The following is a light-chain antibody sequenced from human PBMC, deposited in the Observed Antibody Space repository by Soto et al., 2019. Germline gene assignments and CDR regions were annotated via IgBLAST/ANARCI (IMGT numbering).Light chain of an antibody. CDR3: QQYQNLWT. J-gene: IGKJ1*01. V-gene: IGKV3-15*01. Sequence: IMMTQSPATLSVSLGESATLSCRAGQTIYSNVAWYQQRPGQAPRLLIYRASTRATGVPARFSGSGSGTEFTLTISSLQSEDFAIYYCQQYQNLWTFGQGTKVEIK. CDR1: QTIYSN. CDR2: RAS.